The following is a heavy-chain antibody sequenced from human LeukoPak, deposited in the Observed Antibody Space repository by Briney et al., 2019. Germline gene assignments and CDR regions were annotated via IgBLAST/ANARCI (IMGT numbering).Heavy chain of an antibody. CDR3: ARDNPRLSMITFGGVIAPFDY. CDR2: INPNSGGT. CDR1: GYTFTGYY. J-gene: IGHJ4*02. D-gene: IGHD3-16*02. V-gene: IGHV1-2*02. Sequence: ASVKVSCKASGYTFTGYYMHWVRQAPGQGLEWMGWINPNSGGTNYAQKFQGRVTMTRDTSISTAYMELSRLRSDDTAVYYCARDNPRLSMITFGGVIAPFDYWGQGTLVTVSS.